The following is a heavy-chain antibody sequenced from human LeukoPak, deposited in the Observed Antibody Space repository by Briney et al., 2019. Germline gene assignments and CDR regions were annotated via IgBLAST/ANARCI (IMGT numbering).Heavy chain of an antibody. V-gene: IGHV1-69*13. CDR3: ARGPNIADSSHVFDY. J-gene: IGHJ4*02. D-gene: IGHD6-13*01. CDR1: GGTFSSYA. CDR2: IIPIFGTA. Sequence: ASVKVSCKASGGTFSSYAISWVRQAPGQGLEWMGGIIPIFGTANYAQKFQGRVTITADESTSTAYMELSSLRSEDTAVYYCARGPNIADSSHVFDYWGQGTLVTVSS.